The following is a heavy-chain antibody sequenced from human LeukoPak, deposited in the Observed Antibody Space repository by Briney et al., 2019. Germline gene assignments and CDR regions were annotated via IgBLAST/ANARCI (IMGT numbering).Heavy chain of an antibody. Sequence: PSETLSLTCTVSGGSISSYYWSWIRQPAGKGLEWIGRIYTSGSTNYNPSLKSRVTMSVDTSKNQFSLKLSSVTAADTAVYYCARDLAAAGTALFDYWGQGTLVTVSS. CDR3: ARDLAAAGTALFDY. J-gene: IGHJ4*02. V-gene: IGHV4-4*07. CDR2: IYTSGST. D-gene: IGHD6-13*01. CDR1: GGSISSYY.